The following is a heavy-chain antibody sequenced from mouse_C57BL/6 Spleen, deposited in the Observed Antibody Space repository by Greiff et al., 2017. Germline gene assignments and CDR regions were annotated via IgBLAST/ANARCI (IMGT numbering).Heavy chain of an antibody. CDR3: AAIYDGYFRDY. CDR1: GYTFTSYW. D-gene: IGHD2-3*01. V-gene: IGHV1-7*01. CDR2: INPSSGYT. J-gene: IGHJ2*01. Sequence: QVQLQQSGAELATPGASVKLSCKASGYTFTSYWMHWVKQRPGQGLEWIGYINPSSGYTKYNQKFKDKATLTADKSSSTAYMQLSSLTYEDSAVYYCAAIYDGYFRDYWGQGTTLTVSS.